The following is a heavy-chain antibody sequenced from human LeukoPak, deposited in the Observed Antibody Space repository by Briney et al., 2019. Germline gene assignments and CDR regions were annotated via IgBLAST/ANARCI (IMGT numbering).Heavy chain of an antibody. V-gene: IGHV4-39*01. CDR2: IYYSGST. Sequence: SETLSLTCTVSGGSISSSSYYWGWIRQPPGKGLEWIGSIYYSGSTYYNPSLKSRVTISVDTSKNPFSLKLSSVTAADTAVYYCARHRWDYGDEKGFDYWGQGTLVTVSS. D-gene: IGHD4-17*01. CDR3: ARHRWDYGDEKGFDY. CDR1: GGSISSSSYY. J-gene: IGHJ4*02.